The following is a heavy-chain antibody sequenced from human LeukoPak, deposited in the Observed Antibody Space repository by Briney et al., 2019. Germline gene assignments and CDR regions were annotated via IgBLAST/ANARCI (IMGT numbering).Heavy chain of an antibody. J-gene: IGHJ4*02. V-gene: IGHV5-51*01. Sequence: GESLKISCKGSGFRFTSHWIGWVRQMPGKGLEWMGIIYPGDSDTGYSPSFQGQVTISADTSINTAYLQWSRLEASDTAIYYCTRRPVDTAIQGLDCWGQGTLVTVSS. CDR3: TRRPVDTAIQGLDC. D-gene: IGHD5-18*01. CDR1: GFRFTSHW. CDR2: IYPGDSDT.